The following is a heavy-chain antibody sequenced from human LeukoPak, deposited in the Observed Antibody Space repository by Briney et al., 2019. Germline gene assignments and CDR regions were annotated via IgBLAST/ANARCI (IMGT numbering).Heavy chain of an antibody. J-gene: IGHJ5*02. CDR1: GASISISSNYY. CDR2: VYYSGSI. CDR3: ARHHVVVADATWWFDP. D-gene: IGHD2-15*01. V-gene: IGHV4-39*01. Sequence: PSETLSLTCTVSGASISISSNYYWGWIRQPPGKGLEWIGRVYYSGSIYYNPSLQSRVTMSIDSSRNQFSLKLTSVTAADTAVYYCARHHVVVADATWWFDPWGRGTPVTVSS.